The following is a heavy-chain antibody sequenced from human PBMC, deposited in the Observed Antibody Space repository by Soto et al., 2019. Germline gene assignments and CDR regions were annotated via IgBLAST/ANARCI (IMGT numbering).Heavy chain of an antibody. D-gene: IGHD3-3*01. V-gene: IGHV3-30*03. J-gene: IGHJ6*02. CDR1: GFTFSSYA. Sequence: PGGSLRLSCAASGFTFSSYAMSWVRQAPGKGLEWVAVISYDGSNKYYADSVKGRFTISRDNSKNTLYLQMNSLRAEDTAVYYCVLGLIFGFSNGMDVWGQGTTVTVSS. CDR2: ISYDGSNK. CDR3: VLGLIFGFSNGMDV.